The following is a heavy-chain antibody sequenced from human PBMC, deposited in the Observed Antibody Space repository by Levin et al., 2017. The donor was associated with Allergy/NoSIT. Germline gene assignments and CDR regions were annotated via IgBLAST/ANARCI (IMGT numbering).Heavy chain of an antibody. CDR1: GYTFTSYG. CDR2: ISAYNGNT. D-gene: IGHD3-22*01. V-gene: IGHV1-18*01. Sequence: ASVKVSCKASGYTFTSYGISWVRQAPGQGLEWMGWISAYNGNTNYAQKLQGRVTMTTDTSTSTAYMELRSLRSDDTAVYYCARDLRVRRNYYDSSGYYACGYWGQGTLVTVSS. CDR3: ARDLRVRRNYYDSSGYYACGY. J-gene: IGHJ4*02.